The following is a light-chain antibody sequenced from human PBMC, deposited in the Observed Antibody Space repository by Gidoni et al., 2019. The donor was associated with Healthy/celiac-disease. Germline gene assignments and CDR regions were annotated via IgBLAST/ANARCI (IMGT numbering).Light chain of an antibody. Sequence: EIVLTQSPGTLSLSPGERATLSCRASQSVSSSYLAWYQQKPGQAPRLLIYGASSRATGIPDRFSGSGSGTDFTLTISRLEPEDFAVHYCQQYGSSGTFGGGTKVEIK. CDR3: QQYGSSGT. CDR2: GAS. CDR1: QSVSSSY. V-gene: IGKV3-20*01. J-gene: IGKJ4*01.